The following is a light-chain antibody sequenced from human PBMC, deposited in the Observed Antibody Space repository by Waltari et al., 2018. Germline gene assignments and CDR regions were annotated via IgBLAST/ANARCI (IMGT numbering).Light chain of an antibody. Sequence: SYVLTQPPSVSVAPAQTASITWGGNHIGSRSVHWYQQKPGQAPVLVVYADRDRPSGIPERFSGSNSGNTATLTISRVEAGDEADYYCQVWDSSSDLEIFGGGTKLTVL. CDR2: ADR. CDR3: QVWDSSSDLEI. V-gene: IGLV3-21*02. J-gene: IGLJ2*01. CDR1: HIGSRS.